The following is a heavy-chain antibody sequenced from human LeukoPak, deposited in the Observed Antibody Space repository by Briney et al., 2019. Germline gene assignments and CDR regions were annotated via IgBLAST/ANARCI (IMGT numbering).Heavy chain of an antibody. V-gene: IGHV3-23*01. Sequence: PGGSLRLSCEASGFTFSSYAMSWVRQAPGKGLEWVSAISGSGGSTYYADSVKGRFTISRDNAKNSLYLQMNSLRAEDTAVYYCARDPITIFGVVDYWGQGTLVTVSS. D-gene: IGHD3-3*01. CDR2: ISGSGGST. CDR1: GFTFSSYA. CDR3: ARDPITIFGVVDY. J-gene: IGHJ4*02.